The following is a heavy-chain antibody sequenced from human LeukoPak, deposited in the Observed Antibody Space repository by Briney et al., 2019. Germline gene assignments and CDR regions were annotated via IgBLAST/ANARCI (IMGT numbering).Heavy chain of an antibody. CDR2: INPNSGGT. V-gene: IGHV1-2*02. CDR1: GYTFTGYY. J-gene: IGHJ6*03. CDR3: ARARLTPEPLHRFMVRGYYYMDV. D-gene: IGHD3-10*01. Sequence: ASVKVSCKASGYTFTGYYMHWVRQAPGQGLEWMGWINPNSGGTNYAQKFQGRVTMTRDTSISTAYMELSRLRSDDTAVYYCARARLTPEPLHRFMVRGYYYMDVWGKGTTVTVS.